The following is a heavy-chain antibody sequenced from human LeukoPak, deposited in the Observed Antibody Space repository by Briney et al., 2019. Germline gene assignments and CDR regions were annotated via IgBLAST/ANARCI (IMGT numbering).Heavy chain of an antibody. D-gene: IGHD1-26*01. CDR3: ARGQEWELLTGWFDP. CDR2: IDWDDDK. V-gene: IGHV2-70*01. CDR1: GFSLSTSGMC. Sequence: GSGPTLVNPTQTLTLTCTFSGFSLSTSGMCVSWIRQPPGKALEWLALIDWDDDKYYSTSLKTRLTISKDTSKNQVVLTMTSMDPVDTATYYCARGQEWELLTGWFDPWGQGTLVTVSS. J-gene: IGHJ5*02.